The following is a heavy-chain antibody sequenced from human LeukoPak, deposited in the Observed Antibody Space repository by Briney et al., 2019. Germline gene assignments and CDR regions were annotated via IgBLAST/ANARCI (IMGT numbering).Heavy chain of an antibody. V-gene: IGHV3-74*01. CDR3: ARVLSQYCSSTSCYIPHY. CDR1: GFTFSSYW. J-gene: IGHJ4*02. Sequence: GGSLRLSCAASGFTFSSYWMHWVRQAPGKGLVWVSRINSDGSSTSYADSVKGRFTISRDNAKNSLYLQMNSLRAEDTAVYYCARVLSQYCSSTSCYIPHYWGQGTLVTVSS. CDR2: INSDGSST. D-gene: IGHD2-2*02.